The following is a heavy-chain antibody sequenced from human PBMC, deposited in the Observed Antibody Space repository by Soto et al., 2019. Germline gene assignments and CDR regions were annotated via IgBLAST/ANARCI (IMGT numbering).Heavy chain of an antibody. CDR3: ATYYYGSGSQDYYGMDV. CDR1: GYTFTSYG. V-gene: IGHV1-18*01. Sequence: QVQLVQSGAEVKKPGASVKVSCKASGYTFTSYGISWVRQAPGQGLEWMGWISAYNGNTNYAQKLQGRVTMTTDTYTSTAYMELRSLRSDDTAVYYCATYYYGSGSQDYYGMDVWGQGTTVTVSS. J-gene: IGHJ6*02. D-gene: IGHD3-10*01. CDR2: ISAYNGNT.